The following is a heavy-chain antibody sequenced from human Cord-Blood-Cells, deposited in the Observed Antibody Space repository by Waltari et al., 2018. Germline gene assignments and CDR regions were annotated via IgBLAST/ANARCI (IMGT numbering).Heavy chain of an antibody. CDR2: ISSSSSYI. V-gene: IGHV3-21*01. CDR3: VRDGPNTTPYYMDV. Sequence: LEWVSSISSSSSYIYYADSVKGRFTISRDNAKNSLYLQMNSLRAEDTAVYYCVRDGPNTTPYYMDVWGKGTTVTVSS. D-gene: IGHD1-1*01. J-gene: IGHJ6*03.